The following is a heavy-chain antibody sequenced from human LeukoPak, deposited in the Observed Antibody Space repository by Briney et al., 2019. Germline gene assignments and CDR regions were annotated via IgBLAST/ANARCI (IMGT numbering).Heavy chain of an antibody. CDR3: ARVLSNWFDP. V-gene: IGHV4-59*11. CDR1: DGSISNHY. D-gene: IGHD2-8*01. Sequence: SETLSLTCTVSDGSISNHYWSWIRQPPGKGLEWIGNINYSGSTKYNPSLKSRVVMSVDTSKNQFSLKLSSVTAADTAVYYCARVLSNWFDPWGQGTLVTVSS. J-gene: IGHJ5*02. CDR2: INYSGST.